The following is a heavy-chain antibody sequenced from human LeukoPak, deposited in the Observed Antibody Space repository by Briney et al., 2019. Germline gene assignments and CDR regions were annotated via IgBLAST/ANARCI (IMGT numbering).Heavy chain of an antibody. V-gene: IGHV4-39*07. D-gene: IGHD2-15*01. CDR1: GGSISSSSYY. CDR3: ARYCSGGSCYPFDY. J-gene: IGHJ4*02. CDR2: IYYSGST. Sequence: SETLSLTCTVSGGSISSSSYYWGWIRQPPGKGLEWIGSIYYSGSTYYNPSLKSRVTISVDTSKNQFSLKLSSVTAADTAVYYCARYCSGGSCYPFDYWGQGILVTVSS.